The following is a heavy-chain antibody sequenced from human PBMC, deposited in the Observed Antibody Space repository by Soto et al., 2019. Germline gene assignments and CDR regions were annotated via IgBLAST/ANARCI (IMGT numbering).Heavy chain of an antibody. V-gene: IGHV3-11*01. D-gene: IGHD4-4*01. J-gene: IGHJ5*02. CDR2: INGTGSAV. Sequence: GGSLRLSCATSGFTFSAHYMGWVRQAPGKGLEWVSYINGTGSAVYVADSVKGRFTISRDNAKNSLFLQMNYLRADDTAVYYCEKHSYANYVGLDPWGQGTLVTVSS. CDR1: GFTFSAHY. CDR3: EKHSYANYVGLDP.